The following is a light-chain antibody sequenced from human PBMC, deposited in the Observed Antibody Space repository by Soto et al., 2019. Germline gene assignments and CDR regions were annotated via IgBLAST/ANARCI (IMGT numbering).Light chain of an antibody. Sequence: EIIMTQSPVTLSVSPGERVTLSCRASQSVSSNLAWYQQKPGQAPSLLIYGAFTRATGIPARFSGTGSGTEFTLAISSLQSEDFAVYYCQQYNNWPITFGQGTRLENK. V-gene: IGKV3-15*01. J-gene: IGKJ5*01. CDR1: QSVSSN. CDR2: GAF. CDR3: QQYNNWPIT.